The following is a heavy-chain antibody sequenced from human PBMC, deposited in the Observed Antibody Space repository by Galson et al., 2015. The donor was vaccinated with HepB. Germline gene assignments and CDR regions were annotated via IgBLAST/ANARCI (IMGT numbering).Heavy chain of an antibody. V-gene: IGHV1-69*13. J-gene: IGHJ4*02. CDR3: ARQYDASGYYAY. D-gene: IGHD3-22*01. Sequence: SVKVSCKASGGTFSSKTISWVRPAPGQGLEWMGGIIPIFASANYAQKFQGRVTITADGSTRTTYMELSSLRSEDTAVYYCARQYDASGYYAYWGQGTLVTVSS. CDR2: IIPIFASA. CDR1: GGTFSSKT.